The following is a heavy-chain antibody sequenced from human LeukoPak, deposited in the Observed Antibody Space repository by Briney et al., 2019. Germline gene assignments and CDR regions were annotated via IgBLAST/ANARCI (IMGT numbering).Heavy chain of an antibody. CDR2: IYYSGST. V-gene: IGHV4-31*03. CDR3: ARVKVVAATRHAFDI. D-gene: IGHD2-15*01. CDR1: GGSISSGGYY. J-gene: IGHJ3*02. Sequence: SQTLSLTCTVSGGSISSGGYYWSWIRQHPGKGLEWIGYIYYSGSTYYNPSLKSRVTLSVDTSKNQFSLKLSSVTAADTAVYYCARVKVVAATRHAFDIWGQGTMVTVSS.